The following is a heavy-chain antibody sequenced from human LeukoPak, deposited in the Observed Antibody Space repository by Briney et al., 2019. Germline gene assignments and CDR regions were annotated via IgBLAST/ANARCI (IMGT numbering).Heavy chain of an antibody. D-gene: IGHD3-10*01. J-gene: IGHJ6*03. V-gene: IGHV4-39*07. CDR3: ARGPIGTMVRGVIGSGNYYYYMDV. CDR2: IYYSGST. Sequence: SETLSLTCTVSGGSISSSSYYWGWIRQPPGKGLEWIGSIYYSGSTYYNPSLKSRVTISVDTSKNQFSLKLSSETAADTAVYYCARGPIGTMVRGVIGSGNYYYYMDVWGKGTTVTVSS. CDR1: GGSISSSSYY.